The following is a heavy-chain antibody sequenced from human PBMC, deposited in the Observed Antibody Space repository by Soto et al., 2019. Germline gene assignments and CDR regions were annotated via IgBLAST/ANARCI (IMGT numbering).Heavy chain of an antibody. CDR3: ARVSGAALRKAEF. CDR2: INPLSGAI. V-gene: IGHV1-2*05. Sequence: QVQLIQSGGGLRKPGASVKISCKASGYTFTSFHLHWVRQAPGQGLQWMGRINPLSGAIDVGQKFRGLVTMSRDTSINTSYMEMTALTFDDTGNYFCARVSGAALRKAEFWGQGSHVTVSS. CDR1: GYTFTSFH. D-gene: IGHD2-2*01. J-gene: IGHJ4*02.